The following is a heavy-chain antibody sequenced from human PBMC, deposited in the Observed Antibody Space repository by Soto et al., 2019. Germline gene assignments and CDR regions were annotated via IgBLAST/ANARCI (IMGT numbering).Heavy chain of an antibody. CDR3: ARANKPLFYCGGDCKRVYFDY. CDR1: GGSFSGYY. Sequence: KASETLSLTCAVYGGSFSGYYWSWIRQPPGKGLEWIGEINHSGSTNYNPSLKSRVTISVDTSKNQFSLKLSSVTAADTAVYYCARANKPLFYCGGDCKRVYFDYWGQGTLVTVSS. V-gene: IGHV4-34*01. J-gene: IGHJ4*02. CDR2: INHSGST. D-gene: IGHD2-21*02.